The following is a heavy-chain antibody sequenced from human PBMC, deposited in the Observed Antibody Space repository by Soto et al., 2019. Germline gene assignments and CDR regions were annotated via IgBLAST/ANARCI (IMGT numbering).Heavy chain of an antibody. CDR3: AKLTAA. D-gene: IGHD6-13*01. V-gene: IGHV3-23*01. CDR2: ITSSGGGT. CDR1: GFAFSAYV. Sequence: GGSLRLSCAASGFAFSAYVMSWVRQAPGKGLEWVSSITSSGGGTYYADSVKGRFTVSRDNSKNTVYLQMNSLRDEDTAVYYCAKLTAAWGQGTLVTVSS. J-gene: IGHJ4*02.